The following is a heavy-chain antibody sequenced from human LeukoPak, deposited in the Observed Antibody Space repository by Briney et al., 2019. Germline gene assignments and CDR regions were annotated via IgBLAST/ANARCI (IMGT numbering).Heavy chain of an antibody. J-gene: IGHJ4*02. CDR3: ARRGAYCGGDCLDY. V-gene: IGHV3-15*01. Sequence: GGPLRLSCGVSGFAVTNAWMTWVRQAPGKGLEWVGRIKSKTDGGTTDYAAPVKGRFTISRDDSKNSLYLQMNSLKTEDTGVYYCARRGAYCGGDCLDYWGQGTLVTVSS. CDR2: IKSKTDGGTT. D-gene: IGHD2-21*01. CDR1: GFAVTNAW.